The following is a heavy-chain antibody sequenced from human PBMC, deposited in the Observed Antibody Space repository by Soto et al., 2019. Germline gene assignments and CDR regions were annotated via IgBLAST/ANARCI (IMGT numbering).Heavy chain of an antibody. V-gene: IGHV3-48*02. CDR2: ISSSSSTI. J-gene: IGHJ6*02. CDR3: ASGSWGLVPAARRLAGTDV. D-gene: IGHD2-2*01. Sequence: GGSLRLSCAASGFTFSSYSMNWVRQAPGKGLEWVSYISSSSSTIYYADSVKGRFTISRDNAKNSLYLQMNSLRDEDTAVDYCASGSWGLVPAARRLAGTDVWGQGTTVPVSS. CDR1: GFTFSSYS.